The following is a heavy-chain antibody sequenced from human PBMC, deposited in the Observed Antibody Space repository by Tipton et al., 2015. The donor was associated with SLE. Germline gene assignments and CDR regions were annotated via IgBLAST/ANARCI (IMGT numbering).Heavy chain of an antibody. CDR1: GGSFSGYY. D-gene: IGHD3/OR15-3a*01. V-gene: IGHV4-34*01. J-gene: IGHJ6*03. CDR2: INHSGGT. Sequence: LRLSCAVYGGSFSGYYWSWIRQPPGKGLEWIGEINHSGGTNYNPSLKSRVTISVDTSKNQFSLKLSSVAAADTAVYYCARAPGLDRDYYYYYYMDVWGKGTTVTVSS. CDR3: ARAPGLDRDYYYYYYMDV.